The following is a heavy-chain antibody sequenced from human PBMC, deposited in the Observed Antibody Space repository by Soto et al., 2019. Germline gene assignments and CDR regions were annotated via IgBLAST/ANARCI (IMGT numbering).Heavy chain of an antibody. CDR1: GFTFSSYG. J-gene: IGHJ5*02. D-gene: IGHD1-20*01. CDR2: ICYDGSNK. CDR3: ARDQFRGITGTQGFDP. V-gene: IGHV3-33*01. Sequence: PGGSLRLSCAASGFTFSSYGMQWVRQAPGKGLEWVAVICYDGSNKYYADSVKGRFTISRDNSKNTLYLQMNSLRAEDTAVYYCARDQFRGITGTQGFDPWGQGTLVTVSS.